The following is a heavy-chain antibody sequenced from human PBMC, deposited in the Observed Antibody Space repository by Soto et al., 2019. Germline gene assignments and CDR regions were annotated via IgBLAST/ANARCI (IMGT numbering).Heavy chain of an antibody. J-gene: IGHJ3*02. CDR3: ARDPPNYCSSTSCPGDAFDI. CDR1: GGTFSXYT. Sequence: KVSCKASGGTFSXYTISWVRQAPGQGLERMGRIITNHGKTNYAQKIQGRVTITTDKSTSTAYMELRSLRSDDTAVYYCARDPPNYCSSTSCPGDAFDIWGQGTMVTVSS. CDR2: IITNHGKT. D-gene: IGHD2-2*01. V-gene: IGHV1-69*08.